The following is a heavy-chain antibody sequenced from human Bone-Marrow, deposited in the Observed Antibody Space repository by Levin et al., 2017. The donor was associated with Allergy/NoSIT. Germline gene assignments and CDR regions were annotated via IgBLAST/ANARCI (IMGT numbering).Heavy chain of an antibody. CDR1: GYSFTSYW. V-gene: IGHV5-10-1*01. Sequence: GESLKISCKGSGYSFTSYWISWVRQMPGKGLEWMGRIDPSDSYTNYSPSFQGHVTISADKSISTAYLQWSSLKASDTAMYYCARQYGSGSYYNSDAFDIWGQGTMVTVSS. J-gene: IGHJ3*02. D-gene: IGHD3-10*01. CDR3: ARQYGSGSYYNSDAFDI. CDR2: IDPSDSYT.